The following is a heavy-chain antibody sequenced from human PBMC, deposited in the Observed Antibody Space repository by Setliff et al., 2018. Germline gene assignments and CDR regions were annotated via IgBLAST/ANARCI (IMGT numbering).Heavy chain of an antibody. CDR3: ARDPKLVGAPERAFDY. Sequence: ASVKVSCKASGYTFSAYYIHWVRQAPGQGLEWMGWINPHNGGTNFPQKFQGGVTMTRDTSISTAYMELSRLKYDDTAVYYCARDPKLVGAPERAFDYWGQGTLVTVSS. V-gene: IGHV1-2*02. CDR2: INPHNGGT. J-gene: IGHJ4*02. D-gene: IGHD1-26*01. CDR1: GYTFSAYY.